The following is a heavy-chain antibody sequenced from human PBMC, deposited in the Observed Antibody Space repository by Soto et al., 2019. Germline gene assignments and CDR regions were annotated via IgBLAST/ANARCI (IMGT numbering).Heavy chain of an antibody. D-gene: IGHD5-18*01. CDR1: GFTFSSYG. Sequence: GGSLRLSCAASGFTFSSYGMHWVRQAPGKGLEWVAVISYDGSNKYYADSVKGRFTISRDNSKNTLYLQMNSLRAEDTAVYYCAKDLTYTAMDYYYYYGMDVWGQGTTVTVSS. J-gene: IGHJ6*02. CDR2: ISYDGSNK. CDR3: AKDLTYTAMDYYYYYGMDV. V-gene: IGHV3-30*18.